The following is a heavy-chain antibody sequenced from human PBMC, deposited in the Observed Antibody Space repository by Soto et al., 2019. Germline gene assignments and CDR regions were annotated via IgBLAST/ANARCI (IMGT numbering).Heavy chain of an antibody. V-gene: IGHV3-33*01. CDR3: ARDVSPVGSYGSGDFDY. CDR1: GFTFSSYG. Sequence: GGSLRLSCAASGFTFSSYGMHWVRQAPGKGLEWVAVIWYDGSNKYYADSVKGRFTISRDNSKNTLYLQMNSLRAEDTAVYYCARDVSPVGSYGSGDFDYWGQGTLVTVSS. J-gene: IGHJ4*02. CDR2: IWYDGSNK. D-gene: IGHD3-10*01.